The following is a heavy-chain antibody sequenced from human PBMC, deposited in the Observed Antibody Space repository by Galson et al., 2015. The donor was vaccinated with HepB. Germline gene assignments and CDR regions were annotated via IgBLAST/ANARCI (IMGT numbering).Heavy chain of an antibody. V-gene: IGHV3-9*01. D-gene: IGHD1-26*01. J-gene: IGHJ3*02. CDR2: ISWNSGTI. Sequence: SLRLSCAASRFTFSDYAMHWVRQAPGKGLEWVSGISWNSGTIGYADSVKGRFTISRDNAKNSLYLQMNSLRAEDTALYYCAKDIHSGSYYGVFDIWGQGTMVTVSS. CDR3: AKDIHSGSYYGVFDI. CDR1: RFTFSDYA.